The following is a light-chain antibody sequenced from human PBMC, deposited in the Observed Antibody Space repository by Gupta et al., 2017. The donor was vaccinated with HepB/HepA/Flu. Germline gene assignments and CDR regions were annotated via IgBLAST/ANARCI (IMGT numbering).Light chain of an antibody. CDR2: RAS. Sequence: DIQITQSPSTLTGSVGDRVTITFRASQGISTWLAWYQQKPGKAPKFRIYRASNLETGVPSRFSGSGSGTEFTLTISSLQPDDFATYYCQQYDDYPLTFGGGTRVEI. CDR1: QGISTW. CDR3: QQYDDYPLT. J-gene: IGKJ4*01. V-gene: IGKV1-5*03.